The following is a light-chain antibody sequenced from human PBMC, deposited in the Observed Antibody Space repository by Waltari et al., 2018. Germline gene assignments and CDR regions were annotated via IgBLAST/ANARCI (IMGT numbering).Light chain of an antibody. CDR2: DAS. Sequence: ELVLTQSPGTLSLSPGERATLSCSASQSVSRTLAWYQQKPGQAPRLLIYDASTRATGSPDRFSGSGFGTDFSLTISRLEPEDFAVYYCQKYGTLPATFGQGTTVEIK. CDR1: QSVSRT. J-gene: IGKJ1*01. V-gene: IGKV3-20*01. CDR3: QKYGTLPAT.